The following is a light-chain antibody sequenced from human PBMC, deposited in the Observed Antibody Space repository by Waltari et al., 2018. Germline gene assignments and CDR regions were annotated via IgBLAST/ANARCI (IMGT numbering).Light chain of an antibody. CDR2: YAS. Sequence: SMPSQSSGTSLPWNQQSPGQAPRPLIYYASSRATGLPDRCSGSGSGTAFSLTITILEPADFAVYVCQHYVRLPVTFGQGTKVEIK. CDR3: QHYVRLPVT. J-gene: IGKJ1*01. V-gene: IGKV3-20*01. CDR1: QSSGTS.